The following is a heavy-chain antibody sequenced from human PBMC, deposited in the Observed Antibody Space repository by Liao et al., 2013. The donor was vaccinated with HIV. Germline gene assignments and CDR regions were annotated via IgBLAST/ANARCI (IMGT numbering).Heavy chain of an antibody. J-gene: IGHJ3*02. CDR3: ARRPRAFLWFGNLDI. Sequence: QVHLQQQRDTGLVRPSETLSLTCAIYGGSFGDYHWAWIRQPPGKGLEWIGQVSRGGRTTYNPSLQSRVTISADTSTTQFSLQLTSVTAADTAVYYCARRPRAFLWFGNLDIWGQGTMVTVSS. V-gene: IGHV4-34*01. CDR1: GGSFGDYH. D-gene: IGHD3-10*01. CDR2: VSRGGRT.